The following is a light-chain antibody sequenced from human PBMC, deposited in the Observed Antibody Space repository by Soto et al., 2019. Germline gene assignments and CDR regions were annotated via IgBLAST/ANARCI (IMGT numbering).Light chain of an antibody. Sequence: EIVMTQSPATLSASPGERATLSCRASQGVSSNLAWSQQKPGQAPRLLIYAASTRDTGIPARFSGSGSGTDFTRTISTLQSQDIAFYYCQQYNNGPQTFGQRTKVEIK. V-gene: IGKV3-15*01. CDR1: QGVSSN. CDR2: AAS. J-gene: IGKJ1*01. CDR3: QQYNNGPQT.